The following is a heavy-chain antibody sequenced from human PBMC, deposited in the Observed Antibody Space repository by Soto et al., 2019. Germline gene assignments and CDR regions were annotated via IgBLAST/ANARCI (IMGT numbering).Heavy chain of an antibody. D-gene: IGHD1-26*01. Sequence: QVQLVESGGGVVQPGRSLRVSCAASGHTFSNYGMHWVRQAPGKGLEWVAVIWFDGSNKYYADSVKGRFTVSRDNSKSTLYLQMNSLRAEDTAVYYCAREGRPYYPGYYSAMDVWGQGTTVTVSS. CDR2: IWFDGSNK. V-gene: IGHV3-33*01. CDR1: GHTFSNYG. CDR3: AREGRPYYPGYYSAMDV. J-gene: IGHJ6*02.